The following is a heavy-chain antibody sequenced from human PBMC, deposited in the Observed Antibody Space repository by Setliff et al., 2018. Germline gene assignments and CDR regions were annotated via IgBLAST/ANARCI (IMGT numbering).Heavy chain of an antibody. D-gene: IGHD3-3*01. CDR1: GFTFSRYA. CDR2: ISASSANI. CDR3: ARVETTEYYDFWSGYYGGWFDP. Sequence: PGGSLRLSCAASGFTFSRYAMNWVRQTPGKGLEWVSYISASSANIQYADSVRGRFTVSRDNARNSLYLQMNSLRGDDAAVYYCARVETTEYYDFWSGYYGGWFDPWGQGTLVTVSS. V-gene: IGHV3-48*01. J-gene: IGHJ5*02.